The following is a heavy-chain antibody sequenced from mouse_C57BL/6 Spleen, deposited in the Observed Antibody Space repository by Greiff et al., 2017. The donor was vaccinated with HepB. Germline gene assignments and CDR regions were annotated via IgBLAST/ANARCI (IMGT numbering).Heavy chain of an antibody. J-gene: IGHJ2*01. V-gene: IGHV1-15*01. D-gene: IGHD1-1*01. CDR1: GYTFTDYE. CDR3: TRSVVYYGSSYFDY. CDR2: IDPETGGT. Sequence: VQLQQSGAELVRPGASVTLSCKASGYTFTDYEMHWVKQTPVHGLEWIGAIDPETGGTAYNQKFKGKAILTADKSSSTAYMELRSLTAEDSAVYYCTRSVVYYGSSYFDYWGQGTTLTVSS.